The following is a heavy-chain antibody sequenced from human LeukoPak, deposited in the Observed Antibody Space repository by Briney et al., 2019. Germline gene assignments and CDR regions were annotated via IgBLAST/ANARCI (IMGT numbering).Heavy chain of an antibody. CDR3: ARRAGNYYESSAYYD. Sequence: SETLSLTCTVSGGSISSYYWSWIRQPPGKGLEWIGYVFYSGSTNYNPSLKGRVTISVDTSKNQSSLKLTSVTAADTAVYYCARRAGNYYESSAYYDWGQGTLVTVSS. J-gene: IGHJ4*02. CDR2: VFYSGST. V-gene: IGHV4-59*01. D-gene: IGHD3-22*01. CDR1: GGSISSYY.